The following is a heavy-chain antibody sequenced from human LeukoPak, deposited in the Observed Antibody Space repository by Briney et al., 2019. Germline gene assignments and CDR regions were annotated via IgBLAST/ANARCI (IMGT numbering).Heavy chain of an antibody. CDR3: ARDRGDTAMGLGYFDY. Sequence: GSSVKVSCKASGGTFSSYAISWVRQAPGQGLGWMGRIIPILGIANYAQKFQGRVTITADKSTSTAYMELSSLRSEDTAVYYCARDRGDTAMGLGYFDYWGQGTLVTVSS. V-gene: IGHV1-69*04. CDR2: IIPILGIA. CDR1: GGTFSSYA. J-gene: IGHJ4*02. D-gene: IGHD5-18*01.